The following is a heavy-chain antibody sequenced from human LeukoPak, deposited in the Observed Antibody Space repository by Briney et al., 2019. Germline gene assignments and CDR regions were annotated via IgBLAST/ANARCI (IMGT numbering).Heavy chain of an antibody. Sequence: ASVKVSCKASGYTFTSYGISRVRQAPGQGLEWMGWISAYNGNTNYAQKLQGRVTMTTDTSTSTAYMELRSLRSDDTAVYYCATSYGSGSYYTQSYYYYGMDVWGKGTTVTVSS. J-gene: IGHJ6*04. CDR3: ATSYGSGSYYTQSYYYYGMDV. CDR2: ISAYNGNT. CDR1: GYTFTSYG. V-gene: IGHV1-18*04. D-gene: IGHD3-10*01.